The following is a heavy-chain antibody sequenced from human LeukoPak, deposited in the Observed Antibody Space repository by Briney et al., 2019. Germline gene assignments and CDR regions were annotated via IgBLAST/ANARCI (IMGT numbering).Heavy chain of an antibody. J-gene: IGHJ6*03. CDR1: GFIFSIYG. V-gene: IGHV3-30*02. CDR3: ARESRAPYSRSSSWYYYYYYMDV. Sequence: GGSLRLSCAASGFIFSIYGMHWVRQAPGKGLEWVAFVRFDGSDKYYTESVKGRFIISRDNSKNTVNLQMHSLTTDDTAVYYCARESRAPYSRSSSWYYYYYYMDVWGKGTTVTISS. D-gene: IGHD6-13*01. CDR2: VRFDGSDK.